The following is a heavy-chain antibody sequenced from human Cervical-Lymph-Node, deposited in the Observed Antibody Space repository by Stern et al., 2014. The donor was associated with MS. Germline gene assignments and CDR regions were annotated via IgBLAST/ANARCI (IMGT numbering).Heavy chain of an antibody. CDR3: ARHYLTAVAPDH. CDR2: IYPGDSDT. Sequence: GQLVVSGAEVKKPGVSLKISCKGSGYRIANYLIGWVRQLPGIGLECIGIIYPGDSDTRYSPSFEGQVTISADKSISTAFLHWSSLEASDTAIYYCARHYLTAVAPDHWGQGTLVIVSS. V-gene: IGHV5-51*01. D-gene: IGHD4-23*01. J-gene: IGHJ4*02. CDR1: GYRIANYL.